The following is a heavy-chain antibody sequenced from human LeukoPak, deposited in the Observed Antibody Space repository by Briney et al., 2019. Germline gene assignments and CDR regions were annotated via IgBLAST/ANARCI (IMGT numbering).Heavy chain of an antibody. D-gene: IGHD5-18*01. CDR3: ATAVGVDTAMVYAFDI. CDR2: INHSGST. J-gene: IGHJ3*02. Sequence: SETLSLTCAVYGGSFSGYYWSWIRQPPGKGLEWIGEINHSGSTNYNPSLKSRVTISVDTSKNQFSLKLSSVTAADTAVYYCATAVGVDTAMVYAFDIWGQGTMVTVSS. V-gene: IGHV4-34*01. CDR1: GGSFSGYY.